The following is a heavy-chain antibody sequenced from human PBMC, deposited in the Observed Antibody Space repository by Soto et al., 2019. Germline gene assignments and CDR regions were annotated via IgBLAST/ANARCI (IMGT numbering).Heavy chain of an antibody. CDR1: GFTFSSYA. J-gene: IGHJ6*02. D-gene: IGHD3-3*01. CDR2: ISYDGSNK. Sequence: GGSLRLSXAASGFTFSSYAMHWVRQAPGKGLEWVAVISYDGSNKYYADSVKGRFTISRDNSKNTLYLQMNSLRAEDTAVYYCARDAYDFWSGYYRPGYGMDVWGQGTTVTVSS. CDR3: ARDAYDFWSGYYRPGYGMDV. V-gene: IGHV3-30-3*01.